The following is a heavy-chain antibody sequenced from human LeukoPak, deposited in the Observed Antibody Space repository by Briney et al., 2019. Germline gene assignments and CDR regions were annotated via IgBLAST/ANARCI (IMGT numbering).Heavy chain of an antibody. Sequence: SETLSLTCTVSSDSISNYYWSWIRQPPGKGLEWIAYIDYRGSTTNNPSLRGRITISVDTSRNQFSLKLRSVTAADTAVYYCARSRSGYGYEHGAFEIWGQGTMVTVSS. J-gene: IGHJ3*02. V-gene: IGHV4-59*01. CDR3: ARSRSGYGYEHGAFEI. CDR1: SDSISNYY. D-gene: IGHD5-12*01. CDR2: IDYRGST.